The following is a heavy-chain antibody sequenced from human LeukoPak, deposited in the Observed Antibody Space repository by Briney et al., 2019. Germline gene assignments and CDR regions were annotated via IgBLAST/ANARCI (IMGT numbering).Heavy chain of an antibody. CDR2: IIPIFGTA. J-gene: IGHJ3*02. CDR1: GGTFSSYA. Sequence: SVKVSCKASGGTFSSYAISWVRQAPGQGLEWMGGIIPIFGTANYAQKFQGRVTITADKSTSTAYMELSSLRSEDTAVYYCAVHHYGSGIRFAFDIWGQGTMVTVSS. V-gene: IGHV1-69*06. D-gene: IGHD3-10*01. CDR3: AVHHYGSGIRFAFDI.